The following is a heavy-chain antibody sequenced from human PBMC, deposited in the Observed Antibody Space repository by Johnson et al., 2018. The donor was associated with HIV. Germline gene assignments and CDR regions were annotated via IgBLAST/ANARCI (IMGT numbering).Heavy chain of an antibody. CDR3: SRPSSIASLYDEFDI. V-gene: IGHV3-30*04. CDR2: ISYDGSNK. D-gene: IGHD6-6*01. CDR1: GFTFSSYA. J-gene: IGHJ3*02. Sequence: QVQLVESGGGVVQPGRSLRLSCAASGFTFSSYAMHWVRQAPGEGLEWVAVISYDGSNKYYADSVTGRCTISRDNSKNTLYLQMNSLRVEDTAVYYCSRPSSIASLYDEFDIWGQGTMVTVSS.